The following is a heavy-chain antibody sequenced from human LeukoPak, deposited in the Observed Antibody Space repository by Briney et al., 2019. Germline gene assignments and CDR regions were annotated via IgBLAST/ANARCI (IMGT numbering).Heavy chain of an antibody. V-gene: IGHV3-74*01. J-gene: IGHJ4*02. CDR1: AFTFSSYW. Sequence: GRSLRPSCAASAFTFSSYWMHWVRQAPGKWLVWVSRINSDGSSTSYADSVKGRFTISRDNAKNTLYLQMNSLRAEDTAVYYCARGEPGGYWGQGTLVTVSS. CDR3: ARGEPGGY. D-gene: IGHD3-16*01. CDR2: INSDGSST.